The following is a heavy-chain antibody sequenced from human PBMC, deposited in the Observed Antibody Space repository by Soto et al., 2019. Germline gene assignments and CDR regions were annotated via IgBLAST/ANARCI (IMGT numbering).Heavy chain of an antibody. Sequence: GGSLKLSFATSWFTFRSYGMQWVPPAPGKGVEWVAAIRYSGGRTYYADSVKGRFTISRDNSKNTLYLQMNSLRAEDTAVYYCAKDRASSWYYYGMDVWGQGTTVTVSS. CDR3: AKDRASSWYYYGMDV. V-gene: IGHV3-23*01. CDR2: IRYSGGRT. CDR1: WFTFRSYG. J-gene: IGHJ6*02.